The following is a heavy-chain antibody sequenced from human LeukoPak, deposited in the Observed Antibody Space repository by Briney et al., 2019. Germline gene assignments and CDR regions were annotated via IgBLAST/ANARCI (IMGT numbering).Heavy chain of an antibody. D-gene: IGHD1-26*01. CDR2: INAGNGNT. J-gene: IGHJ4*02. CDR1: GYTFTSYA. Sequence: GASVKVSCKASGYTFTSYAMHWVRQAPGQRLEWMEWINAGNGNTKYSQKFQGRVTITRDTSASTAYMELSSLRSEDTAVYYCARERVGASPFDYWGQGTLVTVSS. CDR3: ARERVGASPFDY. V-gene: IGHV1-3*01.